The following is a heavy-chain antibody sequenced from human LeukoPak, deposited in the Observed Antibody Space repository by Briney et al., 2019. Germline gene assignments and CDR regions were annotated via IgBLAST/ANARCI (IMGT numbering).Heavy chain of an antibody. CDR3: ARRLYGSGSLDS. CDR2: IKQDGREK. D-gene: IGHD3-10*01. J-gene: IGHJ3*02. CDR1: GFTSSDYY. V-gene: IGHV3-7*01. Sequence: GRSLRLSSAASGFTSSDYYMSCNRHAPGKGREWVANIKQDGREKNYVDSVKGRFTISRYNSKNPLYLQMKSLRAEDTAVYYCARRLYGSGSLDSWGQGTMVTVHS.